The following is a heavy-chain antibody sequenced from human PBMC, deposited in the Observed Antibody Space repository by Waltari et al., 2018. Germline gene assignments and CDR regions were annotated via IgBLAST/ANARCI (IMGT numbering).Heavy chain of an antibody. J-gene: IGHJ4*02. D-gene: IGHD1-7*01. CDR1: GFTISSYW. Sequence: EVQLLESGGGLVQPGGSLRRSCAASGFTISSYWMYWVRQTPGKGLEWVANIKPDGSEKYYVDSVKGRFTISRDNAKKSLYLQMNTLRVEDTAVYYCTTNWNYGDYWGQGTLVTVSS. CDR3: TTNWNYGDY. CDR2: IKPDGSEK. V-gene: IGHV3-7*01.